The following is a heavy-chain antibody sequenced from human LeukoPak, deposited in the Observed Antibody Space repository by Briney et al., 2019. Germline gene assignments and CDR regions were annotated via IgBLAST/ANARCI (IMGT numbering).Heavy chain of an antibody. V-gene: IGHV3-53*01. J-gene: IGHJ4*02. Sequence: GGSLRLSCAASGFTVSSNYMSWVRQAPGKGLEWVSVIYSGGSTYYADSVKGQFTISRDNSRNTLYLQMNSLRAEDTAVYYCARGPRAYGYDYWGQGTLVTVSS. CDR3: ARGPRAYGYDY. D-gene: IGHD6-25*01. CDR1: GFTVSSNY. CDR2: IYSGGST.